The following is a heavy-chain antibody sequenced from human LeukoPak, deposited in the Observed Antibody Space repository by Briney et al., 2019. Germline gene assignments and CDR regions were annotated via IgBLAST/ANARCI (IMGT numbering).Heavy chain of an antibody. CDR2: MSNDGSIK. J-gene: IGHJ4*02. CDR3: ARGAGYNYPYYFDY. Sequence: GGSLRLSCAASGFTFSEYTIHWVRQAPGKGLEWVAVMSNDGSIKKYANSVKGRFTISRDNSKNTLYLQMNSLRAEDTAVYYCARGAGYNYPYYFDYWGQGTLVTVSS. D-gene: IGHD5-24*01. V-gene: IGHV3-30*14. CDR1: GFTFSEYT.